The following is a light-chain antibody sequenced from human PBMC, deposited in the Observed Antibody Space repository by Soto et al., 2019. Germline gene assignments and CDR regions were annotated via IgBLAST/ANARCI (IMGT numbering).Light chain of an antibody. J-gene: IGKJ1*01. V-gene: IGKV3-15*01. CDR1: QSVSSN. CDR2: GAS. Sequence: ELVMTQSPATLSVSPGERATLSCRASQSVSSNLAWYQQKPGQAPRLLIYGASTRATGIPAGFSGSGSGTEFTLTISSLQAEDFAVYYCQQYNNWPLTVGQGTKVEIK. CDR3: QQYNNWPLT.